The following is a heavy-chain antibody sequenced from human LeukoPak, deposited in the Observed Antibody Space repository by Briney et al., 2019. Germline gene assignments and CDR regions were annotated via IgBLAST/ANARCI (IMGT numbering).Heavy chain of an antibody. V-gene: IGHV4-39*07. D-gene: IGHD3-10*01. CDR1: GGSISSSSYY. CDR2: IYYSGST. Sequence: SETLSLTCTVSGGSISSSSYYWGWIRQPPGKGLEWIGSIYYSGSTYYNPSLKSRVTISVDTSKNQFSLKLSSVTAADTAVYYCARDPTNYYGSGSYDWFDPWGQGTLVTVSS. CDR3: ARDPTNYYGSGSYDWFDP. J-gene: IGHJ5*02.